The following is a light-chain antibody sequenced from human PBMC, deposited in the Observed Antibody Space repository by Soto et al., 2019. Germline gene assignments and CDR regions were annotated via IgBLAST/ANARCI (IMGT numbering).Light chain of an antibody. CDR1: TSHVGGYNY. CDR2: DVS. V-gene: IGLV2-11*01. Sequence: QPVLTQPRSVSGSPGQSVTISCTGTTSHVGGYNYVSWYQQHPGKAPKLMIYDVSKRPSGVPDRFSGSKSGNTASLTISGLQAEDEADYYCCSYAGSYTLYVFGTGTKVTVL. J-gene: IGLJ1*01. CDR3: CSYAGSYTLYV.